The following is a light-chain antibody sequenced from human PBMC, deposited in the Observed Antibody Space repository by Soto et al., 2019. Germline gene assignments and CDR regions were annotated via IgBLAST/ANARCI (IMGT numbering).Light chain of an antibody. V-gene: IGKV3-20*01. CDR1: QTVSSTY. J-gene: IGKJ2*01. CDR2: GAS. Sequence: EIVLTQSPGTLSLSPGEIATLSCRASQTVSSTYIAWYQQSPGQPPRLLIYGASSRDTGIPDRFSGSGSGTDFTLTISRLEPEDFAVYFCQQYGRSPPFTFGQGTKVEIK. CDR3: QQYGRSPPFT.